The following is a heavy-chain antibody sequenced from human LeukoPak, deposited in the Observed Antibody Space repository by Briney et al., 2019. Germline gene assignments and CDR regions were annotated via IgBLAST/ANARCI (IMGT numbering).Heavy chain of an antibody. J-gene: IGHJ4*02. Sequence: PSETLSLTCTVSGGSISSYYWSWIRQPPGKGLEWIGYIYYSGSTNYNPFLKSRVTISVDTSKNQFSLKLSSVTAADTAVYYCARDGGAVDYWGQGTLVTVSS. CDR1: GGSISSYY. V-gene: IGHV4-59*01. CDR2: IYYSGST. D-gene: IGHD3-16*01. CDR3: ARDGGAVDY.